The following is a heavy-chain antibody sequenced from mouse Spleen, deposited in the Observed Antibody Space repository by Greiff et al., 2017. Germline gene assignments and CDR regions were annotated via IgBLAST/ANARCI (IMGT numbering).Heavy chain of an antibody. D-gene: IGHD1-1*01. CDR1: GYSFTGYF. V-gene: IGHV1-20*01. CDR3: ARLIGDYYGSSHFDY. Sequence: EVKVEESGPELVKPGDSVKISCKASGYSFTGYFMNWVMQSHGKSLEWIGRINPYNGDTFYNQKFKGKATLTVDKSSSTAHMELRSLTSEDSAVYYCARLIGDYYGSSHFDYWGQGTTLTVSS. CDR2: INPYNGDT. J-gene: IGHJ2*01.